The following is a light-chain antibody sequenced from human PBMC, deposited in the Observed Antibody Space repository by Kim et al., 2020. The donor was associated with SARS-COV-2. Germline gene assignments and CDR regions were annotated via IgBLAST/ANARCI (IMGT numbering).Light chain of an antibody. Sequence: ASVGDRVTITCRASQSITSYLNWYQQKPGKAPKLLIYDASSLQSGVPSRFSGSGSGTDFTLTISTLQPEDFATYYCQQGSITPLTFGGGTKVDIK. CDR2: DAS. V-gene: IGKV1-39*01. J-gene: IGKJ4*01. CDR1: QSITSY. CDR3: QQGSITPLT.